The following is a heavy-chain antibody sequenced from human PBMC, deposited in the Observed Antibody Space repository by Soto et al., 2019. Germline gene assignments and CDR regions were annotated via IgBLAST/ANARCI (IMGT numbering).Heavy chain of an antibody. CDR1: GFTFSDAW. Sequence: EVQLVESGGDLVKPGGSLRISCAGSGFTFSDAWMKWVRQAPGKGLEWVGRIKSKGNGGTTDYAEPVRGRFTISRDDSKSMLYLNMASLQTEDTGGYYDVFYRDTGGFHVGYWGQGTVVTVSS. CDR2: IKSKGNGGTT. V-gene: IGHV3-15*07. J-gene: IGHJ4*02. CDR3: VFYRDTGGFHVGY. D-gene: IGHD4-17*01.